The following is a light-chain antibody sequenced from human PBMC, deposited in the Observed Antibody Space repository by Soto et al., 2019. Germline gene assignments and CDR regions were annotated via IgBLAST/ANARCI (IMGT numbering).Light chain of an antibody. CDR3: QPYGSSVT. CDR2: GAS. CDR1: QSVSSSY. V-gene: IGKV3-20*01. J-gene: IGKJ1*01. Sequence: ESVLTQSPGTLSLSPGERATLSCRASQSVSSSYLAWYQQKPGKAPSLLNYGASSRATGIPARFSGSGSGTDFPLTISRREPEDFAVYYRQPYGSSVTFGQGTKVEIK.